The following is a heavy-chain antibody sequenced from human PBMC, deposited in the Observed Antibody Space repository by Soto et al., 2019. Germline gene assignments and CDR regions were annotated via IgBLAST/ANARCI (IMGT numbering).Heavy chain of an antibody. CDR2: IYPGDSDT. D-gene: IGHD2-2*02. J-gene: IGHJ6*02. CDR3: ARPTRPYCSSTSCYKRRYYYYYGMDV. CDR1: GYSFTSYW. Sequence: GESLKISCKGSGYSFTSYWIGWVRQMPGKGLEWMGIIYPGDSDTRYSPSFQGQVTISADKSISTAYLQWSSLKASDTAMYYCARPTRPYCSSTSCYKRRYYYYYGMDVWGQGTPVTVSS. V-gene: IGHV5-51*01.